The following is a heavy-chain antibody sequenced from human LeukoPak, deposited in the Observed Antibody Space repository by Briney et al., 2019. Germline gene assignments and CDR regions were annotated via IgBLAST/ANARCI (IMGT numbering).Heavy chain of an antibody. V-gene: IGHV3-30-3*01. J-gene: IGHJ3*02. D-gene: IGHD3-10*01. Sequence: GGSLRLSCAASGFTFSSYAMHWVRQAPGKGLEWVAVISYDGSNKYYADSVKGRFTISRDNSKNTLYLQMNSLRAEDTAVYYCARVPTMVRGVNPSLPVRDAFDIWGQGTMVTVSS. CDR1: GFTFSSYA. CDR3: ARVPTMVRGVNPSLPVRDAFDI. CDR2: ISYDGSNK.